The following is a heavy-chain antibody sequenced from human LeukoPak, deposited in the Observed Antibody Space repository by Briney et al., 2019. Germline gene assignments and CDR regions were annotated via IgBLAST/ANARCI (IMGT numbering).Heavy chain of an antibody. V-gene: IGHV4-4*02. J-gene: IGHJ6*02. CDR1: GDAITRSNW. Sequence: SETLSLTCAVSGDAITRSNWWSWVRQPPGKGLEWIGEVFPGGNTNYNPSLKSRVTISIDMSKNQLTLKLSSVTAADTAVYYCARGSGPHYWYYDYGMDVWGQGTTVTVSS. D-gene: IGHD2-8*02. CDR3: ARGSGPHYWYYDYGMDV. CDR2: VFPGGNT.